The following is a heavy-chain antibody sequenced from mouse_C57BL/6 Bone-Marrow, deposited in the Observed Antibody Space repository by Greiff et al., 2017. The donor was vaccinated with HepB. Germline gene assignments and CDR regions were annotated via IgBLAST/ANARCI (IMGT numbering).Heavy chain of an antibody. J-gene: IGHJ2*01. Sequence: EVKLVESGEGLVKPGGSLKLSCAASGFTFSSYAMSWVRQTPEKRLEWVAYISSGGDYIYYADTVKGRFTISRDNARNTLYLQMSSLKSEDTAMYYCTRAGYYGSLYYFDYWGQGTTLTVSS. CDR2: ISSGGDYI. V-gene: IGHV5-9-1*02. D-gene: IGHD1-1*01. CDR3: TRAGYYGSLYYFDY. CDR1: GFTFSSYA.